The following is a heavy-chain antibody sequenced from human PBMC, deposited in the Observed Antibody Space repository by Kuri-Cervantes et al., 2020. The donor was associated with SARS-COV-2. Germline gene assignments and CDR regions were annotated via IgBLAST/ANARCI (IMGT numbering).Heavy chain of an antibody. CDR1: GYTFTSYG. J-gene: IGHJ3*02. CDR3: ARDVRPDDFWSGYYTGGAPLGFDI. D-gene: IGHD3-3*01. Sequence: ASVKVSCKASGYTFTSYGISWVRQAPGQGLEWVGWIGDHNDNTIYAQKVQDRVTMTTDTSTSTAYMELRSLRSDDTAVYYCARDVRPDDFWSGYYTGGAPLGFDIWGQGTMVTVSS. CDR2: IGDHNDNT. V-gene: IGHV1-18*01.